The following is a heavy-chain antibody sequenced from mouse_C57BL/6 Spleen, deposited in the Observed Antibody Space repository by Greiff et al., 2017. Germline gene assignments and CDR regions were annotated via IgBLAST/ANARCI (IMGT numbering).Heavy chain of an antibody. CDR1: GFTFSDYG. CDR2: ISSGSSTI. V-gene: IGHV5-17*01. Sequence: EVHLVESGGGLVKPGGSLKLSCAASGFTFSDYGMHWVRQAPEKGLEWVAYISSGSSTIYYADTVKGRFTISRDNAKNTLFLQMTSLRSEDTAMYYCARTTTTVVATRYFDYWGQGTTLTVSS. D-gene: IGHD1-1*01. J-gene: IGHJ2*01. CDR3: ARTTTTVVATRYFDY.